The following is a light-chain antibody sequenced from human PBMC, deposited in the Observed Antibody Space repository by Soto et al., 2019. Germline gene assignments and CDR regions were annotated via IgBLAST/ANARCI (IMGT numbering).Light chain of an antibody. J-gene: IGKJ2*01. CDR2: KAS. CDR1: QSISSW. Sequence: DIQMTQSPSTLSASVGDRVIITCRASQSISSWLAWYQQKPGKAPNLLIYKASSLESGVPSRFSGSGSGTEFTLTISSLPPDDFATYYCQQYNSSPFTFGQGTKLEIK. CDR3: QQYNSSPFT. V-gene: IGKV1-5*03.